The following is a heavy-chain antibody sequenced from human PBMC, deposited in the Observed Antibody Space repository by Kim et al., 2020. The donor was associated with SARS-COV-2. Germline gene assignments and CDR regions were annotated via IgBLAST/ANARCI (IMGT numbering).Heavy chain of an antibody. CDR1: GGSISSSSYY. D-gene: IGHD3-9*01. CDR2: IYDSGSS. Sequence: SETLSLTCTVSGGSISSSSYYWGWIRQPPGKGLEWSGIIYDSGSSYYNLSLKSRVTISVDTSKNQFSLMLSPVTAADTAVYYCAIPASTLSFLTSLGLPAFDIWGQGTMVTVSS. J-gene: IGHJ3*02. CDR3: AIPASTLSFLTSLGLPAFDI. V-gene: IGHV4-39*01.